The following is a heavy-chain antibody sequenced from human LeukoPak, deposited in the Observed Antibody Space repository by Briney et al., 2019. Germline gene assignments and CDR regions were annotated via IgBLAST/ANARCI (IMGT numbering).Heavy chain of an antibody. CDR2: ISHSGST. CDR3: ARALVRATLVWYFDL. Sequence: SETLSLTCAVSGGSFSGYYWSWIRQPPGKGLEWIGEISHSGSTNYSPSLKSRVTISVDTSKNQFSLNLSSVTAADTAVYYCARALVRATLVWYFDLWGRGTLVTVSS. CDR1: GGSFSGYY. V-gene: IGHV4-34*01. D-gene: IGHD1-26*01. J-gene: IGHJ2*01.